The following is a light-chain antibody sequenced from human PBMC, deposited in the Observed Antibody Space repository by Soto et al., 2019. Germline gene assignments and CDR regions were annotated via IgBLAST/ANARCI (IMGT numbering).Light chain of an antibody. J-gene: IGKJ4*01. V-gene: IGKV3-15*01. CDR3: QQYNNWPLT. CDR2: GAS. Sequence: ERVMTQSPATLSVSPGERATLSCRASQSVGSNLAWYQQKPGQAPRLLIYGASTRATGIPARFSGSGCGTEFTLTISSLQSEDFAVYYCQQYNNWPLTFGGGTKVEIK. CDR1: QSVGSN.